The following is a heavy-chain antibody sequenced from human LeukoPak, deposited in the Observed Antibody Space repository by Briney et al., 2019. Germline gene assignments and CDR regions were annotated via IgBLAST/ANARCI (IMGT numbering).Heavy chain of an antibody. CDR2: ISAYNGNT. CDR1: GYTFTSYG. V-gene: IGHV1-18*01. J-gene: IGHJ4*02. Sequence: GASVKVSCKASGYTFTSYGISWARQAPGQGLEWMGWISAYNGNTNYAQKLQGRVTMTTDTSTSTAYMELRSLRSDDTAVYYCARGAHYDFWSGDPTYYFDYWGQGTLVTVSS. CDR3: ARGAHYDFWSGDPTYYFDY. D-gene: IGHD3-3*01.